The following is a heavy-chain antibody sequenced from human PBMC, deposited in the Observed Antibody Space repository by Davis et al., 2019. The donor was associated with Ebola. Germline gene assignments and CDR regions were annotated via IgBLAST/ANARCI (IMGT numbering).Heavy chain of an antibody. D-gene: IGHD2-8*02. CDR1: DNTFTNYW. V-gene: IGHV5-51*01. J-gene: IGHJ3*02. Sequence: PGGSLRLSCKGSDNTFTNYWIGWVRQMPGKGLEWMGIIYTGDSDTRYSPSFRGQVTISADKSMKTAFLQWSSLKASDSGMYYCASLRRTITGMDDGFDIWGQGTMVTVSS. CDR3: ASLRRTITGMDDGFDI. CDR2: IYTGDSDT.